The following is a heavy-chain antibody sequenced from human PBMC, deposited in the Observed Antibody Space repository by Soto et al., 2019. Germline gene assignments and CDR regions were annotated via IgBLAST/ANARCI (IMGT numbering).Heavy chain of an antibody. D-gene: IGHD3-22*01. Sequence: QVQLVQSGAEVKKPGASVKVSCKASGYTFTGYYMHWVRQAPGQGLEWMGWINPNSGGTNYAQKFQGRVTMTRDTSINTAYMELSRLRSDDTAVYYCARDRTYYDSSGYPSHYGMDVWGQGTTVTVSS. CDR2: INPNSGGT. CDR1: GYTFTGYY. J-gene: IGHJ6*02. V-gene: IGHV1-2*02. CDR3: ARDRTYYDSSGYPSHYGMDV.